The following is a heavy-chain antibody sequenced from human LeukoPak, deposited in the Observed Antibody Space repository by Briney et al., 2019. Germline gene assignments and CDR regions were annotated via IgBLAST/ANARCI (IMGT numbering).Heavy chain of an antibody. V-gene: IGHV3-30*18. CDR2: ISYDGSNK. Sequence: GGSLKLSCAASGFDFSGFYMHWVRQAPGKGLEWVAVISYDGSNKYYADSVKGRFTISRDNSKNTLYLQMNSLRAEDTAVYYCAKDQGYYGSGSYYNGLYWGQGTLVTVSS. D-gene: IGHD3-10*01. CDR3: AKDQGYYGSGSYYNGLY. J-gene: IGHJ4*02. CDR1: GFDFSGFY.